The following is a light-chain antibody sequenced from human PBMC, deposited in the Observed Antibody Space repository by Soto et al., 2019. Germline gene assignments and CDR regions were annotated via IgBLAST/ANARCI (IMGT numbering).Light chain of an antibody. CDR2: SAS. CDR3: QQSYSTRMTT. V-gene: IGKV1-39*01. J-gene: IGKJ2*01. CDR1: QNIDNY. Sequence: DTQMTQSPSSLSASVGDRVTITCRTSQNIDNYLNWYQQTPGKAPKLLIYSASNLQSGVPSRFSGSGSGTDFALTINNLPPQDFAVYYCQQSYSTRMTTCGRGTKLEI.